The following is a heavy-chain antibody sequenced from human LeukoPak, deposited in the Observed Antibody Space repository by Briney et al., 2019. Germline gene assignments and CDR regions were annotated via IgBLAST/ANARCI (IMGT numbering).Heavy chain of an antibody. D-gene: IGHD2-15*01. CDR3: ARERYCSGGSCHDAFDI. Sequence: SVKVSCKASGGTFSSYAISWVRQAPGQGLEWMGGIIPIFGTANYAQKFQGRVTITADKSTSIAYMELSSLRSEDTAVYCCARERYCSGGSCHDAFDIWGQGTMVTVSS. CDR1: GGTFSSYA. V-gene: IGHV1-69*06. J-gene: IGHJ3*02. CDR2: IIPIFGTA.